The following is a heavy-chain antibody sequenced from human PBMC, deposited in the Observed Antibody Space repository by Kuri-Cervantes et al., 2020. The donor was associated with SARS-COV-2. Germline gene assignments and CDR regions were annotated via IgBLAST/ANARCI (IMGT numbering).Heavy chain of an antibody. CDR2: ISSSSYI. CDR1: GFTFSSYS. V-gene: IGHV3-21*01. D-gene: IGHD1-26*01. CDR3: ARVYSGSYYNWFDP. J-gene: IGHJ5*02. Sequence: ETLSLTCAASGFTFSSYSVNWVRQAPGKGLEWVSSISSSSYIYYADSVKGRFTISRDSAKNSLYLQMNSLRAEDTAVYYCARVYSGSYYNWFDPWGQGTLVTVSS.